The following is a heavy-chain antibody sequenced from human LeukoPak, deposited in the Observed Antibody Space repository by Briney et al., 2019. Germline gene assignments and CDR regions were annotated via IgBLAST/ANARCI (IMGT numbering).Heavy chain of an antibody. CDR2: IYYSGRT. CDR1: GGSISNYY. D-gene: IGHD2-15*01. V-gene: IGHV4-59*08. Sequence: WETLSLTCSVSGGSISNYYWSWIRQPPGKGLEWSGYIYYSGRTDYKPSLNSRVSMSVDTSKNQYSLRLSSLTAADTAVYYCARHTPVALRSGYYYNMDVWGQGTSVTVSS. CDR3: ARHTPVALRSGYYYNMDV. J-gene: IGHJ6*02.